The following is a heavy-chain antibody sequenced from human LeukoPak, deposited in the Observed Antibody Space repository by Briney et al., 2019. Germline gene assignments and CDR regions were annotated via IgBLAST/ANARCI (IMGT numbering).Heavy chain of an antibody. Sequence: ASVKVSCKASGYTFTGYYINWVRQAPGQAPEWVGWVNPNTGGTRYAQKFQGRVTMTRDTSITTSFMELRGLTFDDTAVFYCVREAGPLDWGQGTLVTVSS. CDR3: VREAGPLD. V-gene: IGHV1-2*02. J-gene: IGHJ4*02. CDR1: GYTFTGYY. CDR2: VNPNTGGT.